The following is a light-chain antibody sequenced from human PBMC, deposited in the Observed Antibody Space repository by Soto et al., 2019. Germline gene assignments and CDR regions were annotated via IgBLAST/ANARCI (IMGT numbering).Light chain of an antibody. Sequence: DIQMTQSPSTLSASVGDRVTITCRASQSISSWLAWYQQKPGKAPKLLIYDASSLESGVPSRFSGSGAGTEFTLPSSSLQPDDFATYYCQQYNSWTFGQGTKVEIK. J-gene: IGKJ1*01. CDR3: QQYNSWT. CDR2: DAS. CDR1: QSISSW. V-gene: IGKV1-5*01.